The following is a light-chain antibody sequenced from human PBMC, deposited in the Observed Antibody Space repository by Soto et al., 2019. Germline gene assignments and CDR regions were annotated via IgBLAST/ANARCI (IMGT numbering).Light chain of an antibody. CDR1: QSLLHSDGYTY. V-gene: IGKV2-28*01. J-gene: IGKJ2*01. Sequence: DIVMTQSPLSLPVTPGEPASISCRSSQSLLHSDGYTYLDWYLQKPGQAPQLLIYLGSNRASGVPARFSGSGSGTDVTLKISRVEAEDVGVYYCMQGLQTPSFGQGTKLEIK. CDR3: MQGLQTPS. CDR2: LGS.